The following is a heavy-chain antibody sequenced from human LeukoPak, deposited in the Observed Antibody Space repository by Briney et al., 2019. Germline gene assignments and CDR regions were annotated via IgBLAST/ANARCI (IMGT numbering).Heavy chain of an antibody. Sequence: PSETLSLTCAVYGGSFSGYYWSWIRQPPGKGLEWIGEINHSGSTNYNPSLKSRVTISVDTSKNQFSLKLSSLTAADTAVYYCARTILRYFDWLLYDAFDIWGQGTMVTVSS. J-gene: IGHJ3*02. V-gene: IGHV4-34*01. CDR1: GGSFSGYY. CDR3: ARTILRYFDWLLYDAFDI. D-gene: IGHD3-9*01. CDR2: INHSGST.